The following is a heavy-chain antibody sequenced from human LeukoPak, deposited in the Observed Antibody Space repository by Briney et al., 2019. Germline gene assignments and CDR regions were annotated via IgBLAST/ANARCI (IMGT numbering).Heavy chain of an antibody. D-gene: IGHD1-26*01. Sequence: PSETLSLTCSLSGGSISSSYWSWIRQPAGKGLEWIGRISTSGTTNYSPSLKGRVTIPIDTSKKQFSLSLRSVTAADTAMYYCARDMGGGWFDPWGQGALVTVSS. V-gene: IGHV4-4*07. J-gene: IGHJ5*02. CDR3: ARDMGGGWFDP. CDR2: ISTSGTT. CDR1: GGSISSSY.